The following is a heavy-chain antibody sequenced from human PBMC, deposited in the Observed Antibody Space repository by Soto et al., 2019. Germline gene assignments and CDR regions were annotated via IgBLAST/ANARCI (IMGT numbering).Heavy chain of an antibody. Sequence: GGSLRLSCAASGFTFSSYAMHWVRQAPGKGLEWVAVISYDGSNKYYADSVKGRFTISRDNSKNTLYLQMNSLRAEDTAVYYCAKMRRAAAGPEYYFDYWGQGTLVTVSS. CDR3: AKMRRAAAGPEYYFDY. V-gene: IGHV3-30-3*02. CDR1: GFTFSSYA. CDR2: ISYDGSNK. D-gene: IGHD6-13*01. J-gene: IGHJ4*02.